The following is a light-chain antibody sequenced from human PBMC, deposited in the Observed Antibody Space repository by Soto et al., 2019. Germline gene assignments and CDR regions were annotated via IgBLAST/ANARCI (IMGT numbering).Light chain of an antibody. CDR1: QNIRSW. J-gene: IGKJ2*01. CDR3: QHYNGY. V-gene: IGKV1-5*01. CDR2: DAS. Sequence: DMPMTQSPTTLSASVGDRVTITCRASQNIRSWLAWYQQKPGKAPKVLIYDASTLESGVPSRFSGSGFGTVFTLTISSLQPDDFATYYCQHYNGYFGQGTKLEIK.